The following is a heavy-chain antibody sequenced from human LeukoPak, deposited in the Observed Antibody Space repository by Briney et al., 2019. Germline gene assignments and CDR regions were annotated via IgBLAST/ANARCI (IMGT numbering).Heavy chain of an antibody. V-gene: IGHV3-53*01. J-gene: IGHJ5*02. D-gene: IGHD3-10*01. Sequence: GGSLRLSCAASGFTVSSNYMGWVRQAPGKGLEWVSVIYSGGSTYYADSVKGRFTISRDNPKNTLYLQMNSLRAEDTAVYYCARDTMVRGVPGGGFDPWGQGTLVTVSS. CDR1: GFTVSSNY. CDR3: ARDTMVRGVPGGGFDP. CDR2: IYSGGST.